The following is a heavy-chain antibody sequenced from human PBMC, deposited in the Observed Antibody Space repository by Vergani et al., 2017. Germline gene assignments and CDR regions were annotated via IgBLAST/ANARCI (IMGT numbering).Heavy chain of an antibody. CDR2: LTGGGGST. J-gene: IGHJ2*01. D-gene: IGHD3-3*01. CDR3: AKDHYDFWSGYPNLSPFDL. CDR1: GFTFSTYA. V-gene: IGHV3-23*01. Sequence: EVQLLESRGSLKQPGGSVRLSCAASGFTFSTYAMHWVRKAPGKGLEWVSALTGGGGSTYYADSFKGRFIISRDNSRDTLYLQMNSLIAEDTALYYCAKDHYDFWSGYPNLSPFDLWGRGTLVTVSS.